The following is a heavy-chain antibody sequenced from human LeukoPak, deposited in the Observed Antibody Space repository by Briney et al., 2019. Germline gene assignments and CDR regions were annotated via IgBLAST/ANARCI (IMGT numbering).Heavy chain of an antibody. CDR1: GLTFTNHA. CDR2: ISDSGGAT. J-gene: IGHJ5*02. D-gene: IGHD4-23*01. V-gene: IGHV3-23*01. CDR3: ARGAKLLWFDP. Sequence: GESLRLSCAASGLTFTNHAMTWVRQAPGKGLEWVSTISDSGGATYYVDSVKGRFTISRDNSKNTVYLQMNSLRVEDTAVYYCARGAKLLWFDPWGQGTLVSVSS.